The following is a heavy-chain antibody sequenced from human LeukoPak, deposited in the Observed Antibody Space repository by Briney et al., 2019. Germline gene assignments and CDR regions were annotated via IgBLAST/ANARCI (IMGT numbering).Heavy chain of an antibody. CDR1: GFTFSSYA. J-gene: IGHJ4*02. D-gene: IGHD6-19*01. CDR2: ISGSGGST. CDR3: ARDFSVAGLDY. V-gene: IGHV3-23*01. Sequence: GGSLRLSCAASGFTFSSYAMSWVSQAPGKGLEWVSAISGSGGSTYYADSVKGRFTISRDNSKNTLYLQMNSLRAEDTAVYYCARDFSVAGLDYWGQGTLVTVSS.